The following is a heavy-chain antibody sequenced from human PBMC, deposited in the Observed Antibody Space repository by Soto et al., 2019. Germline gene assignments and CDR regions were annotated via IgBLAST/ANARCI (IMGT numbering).Heavy chain of an antibody. CDR2: IWYDGSNT. D-gene: IGHD4-4*01. CDR1: GVTCSSYG. Sequence: QVQLVESGGVGVQPGKSLRLSCEASGVTCSSYGMHWVRQSPGKGLEWVAVIWYDGSNTFHADSVRGRFTISRDTSKTTLYLQMSNLRADDTAVYYFARDGCYTVTPTYSYHGMDVWGRGTTVTVSS. V-gene: IGHV3-33*01. J-gene: IGHJ6*02. CDR3: ARDGCYTVTPTYSYHGMDV.